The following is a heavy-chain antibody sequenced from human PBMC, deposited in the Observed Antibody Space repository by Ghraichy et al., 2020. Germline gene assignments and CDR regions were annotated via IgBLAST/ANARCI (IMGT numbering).Heavy chain of an antibody. CDR2: INHSGST. J-gene: IGHJ6*02. V-gene: IGHV4-34*01. CDR3: ARAKHTGNYYYYYGMDV. D-gene: IGHD1-26*01. Sequence: SETLSLTCAVYGWSFSHYYWSWIRQPPGKGLEWIGEINHSGSTNYNPSLKSRVTISVDTSKNQFSLKLTSVTAADTAVYYCARAKHTGNYYYYYGMDVWGQGTTVTVSS. CDR1: GWSFSHYY.